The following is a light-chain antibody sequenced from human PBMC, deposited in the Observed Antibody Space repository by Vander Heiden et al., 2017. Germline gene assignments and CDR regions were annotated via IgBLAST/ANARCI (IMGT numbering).Light chain of an antibody. CDR3: QQHNNRSLT. Sequence: IVIAPSPATLSVSPGERATLSCRASQSVSYSLPWYQQKPGQHPRLLVYGASSRATGIPARFSGSGSGTEVSLTISSLQSEDVAVEYCQQHNNRSLTFGEGTKLEIK. CDR2: GAS. CDR1: QSVSYS. J-gene: IGKJ4*01. V-gene: IGKV3-15*01.